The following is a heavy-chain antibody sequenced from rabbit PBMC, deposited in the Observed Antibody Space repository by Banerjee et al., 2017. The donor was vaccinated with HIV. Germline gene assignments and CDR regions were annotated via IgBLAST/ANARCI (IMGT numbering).Heavy chain of an antibody. Sequence: QSLEESGGDLVKPGASLTLTCTASGFDLSSNYYICWVRQAPGKGLEWIACIYAGGSGSTYYATWAKGRFTISKTSSTTVTLQMASLTVAGTATYFCARDFPYPYAGYAGYGYATFNLWGPGTLVTVS. CDR3: ARDFPYPYAGYAGYGYATFNL. D-gene: IGHD6-1*01. V-gene: IGHV1S40*01. J-gene: IGHJ4*01. CDR1: GFDLSSNYY. CDR2: IYAGGSGST.